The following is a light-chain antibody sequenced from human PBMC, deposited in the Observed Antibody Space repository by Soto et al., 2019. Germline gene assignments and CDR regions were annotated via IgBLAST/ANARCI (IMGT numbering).Light chain of an antibody. CDR2: EVS. Sequence: QSALTQPASVSGSPGQSITISCTGTSSDVGGYNYVSWYQQHPGKAPKLMIYEVSNRPSGVSNRFSGSKSGNTASLTISGLQAEDEADYYCSSYTSSSIVFGTGTRSPS. J-gene: IGLJ1*01. CDR1: SSDVGGYNY. V-gene: IGLV2-14*01. CDR3: SSYTSSSIV.